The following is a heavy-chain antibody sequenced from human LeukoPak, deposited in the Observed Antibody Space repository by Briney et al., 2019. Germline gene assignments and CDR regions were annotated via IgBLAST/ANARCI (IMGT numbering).Heavy chain of an antibody. CDR3: ARDVTMVRGVIKPGGY. D-gene: IGHD3-10*01. V-gene: IGHV1-18*01. J-gene: IGHJ4*02. Sequence: GASVKVSCKASGYTFTSYGISWVRQAPGQGLEWMGWISAYNGNTNYAQKLQGRVTMTTDTSTSTAYMELRSLRSDDTAVYYCARDVTMVRGVIKPGGYWGQGTLVTVSS. CDR2: ISAYNGNT. CDR1: GYTFTSYG.